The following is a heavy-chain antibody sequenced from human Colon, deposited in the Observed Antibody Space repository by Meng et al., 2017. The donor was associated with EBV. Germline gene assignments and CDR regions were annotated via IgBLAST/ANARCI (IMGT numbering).Heavy chain of an antibody. Sequence: QVPLHGSGPGLVKPSQLLSPPCPLIAGSISIGTYYWGWIRQLPGQGLEWIAYIHYSGSTYYSPSLKSRVTISVDTSKNQLSLKLSSMTAADTAVYYCARYVFDSSSLYSNWFDPWGQGTLVTVSS. CDR3: ARYVFDSSSLYSNWFDP. V-gene: IGHV4-31*03. D-gene: IGHD3-22*01. CDR1: AGSISIGTYY. J-gene: IGHJ5*02. CDR2: IHYSGST.